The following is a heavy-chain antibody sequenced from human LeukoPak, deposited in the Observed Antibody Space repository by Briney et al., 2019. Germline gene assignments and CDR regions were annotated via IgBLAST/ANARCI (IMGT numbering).Heavy chain of an antibody. V-gene: IGHV3-73*01. CDR3: MSPMTTVPSRDY. D-gene: IGHD4-17*01. Sequence: GGALRLSCAASGFTFSGSAMHWVRQASGKGLEWVGRIRNKANSYATEYATSVKGRFTISRDDSKNTAYLQMNSLKTEDTAVYYCMSPMTTVPSRDYWGQGTLVTVSS. CDR2: IRNKANSYAT. J-gene: IGHJ4*02. CDR1: GFTFSGSA.